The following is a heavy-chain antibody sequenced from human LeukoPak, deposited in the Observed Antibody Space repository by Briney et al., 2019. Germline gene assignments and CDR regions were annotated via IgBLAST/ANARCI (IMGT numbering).Heavy chain of an antibody. Sequence: KTSETLSLTCTVSGGSISSYYWSWIRQPPGKGLEWIGYIYYSGSTNYNPSLKSRVTISVDTSKNQFSLKLSSVTAADTAVYYCARHVSSSSSAFDHWGQGTLVTVPS. V-gene: IGHV4-59*08. CDR2: IYYSGST. CDR1: GGSISSYY. D-gene: IGHD6-6*01. J-gene: IGHJ4*02. CDR3: ARHVSSSSSAFDH.